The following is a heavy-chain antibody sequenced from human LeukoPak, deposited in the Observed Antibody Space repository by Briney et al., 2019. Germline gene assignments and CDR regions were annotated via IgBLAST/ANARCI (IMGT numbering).Heavy chain of an antibody. CDR1: GGTFSSYA. CDR3: ATSRTWYTEIDY. CDR2: SIPIFGTA. Sequence: ASVKVSCKASGGTFSSYAISWVRQAPGQGLEWMGGSIPIFGTANYAQKFQDRVTITADKSTSTAYMELNGLRSEDTAMYYCATSRTWYTEIDYWGQGTLVTVSS. J-gene: IGHJ4*02. V-gene: IGHV1-69*06. D-gene: IGHD6-13*01.